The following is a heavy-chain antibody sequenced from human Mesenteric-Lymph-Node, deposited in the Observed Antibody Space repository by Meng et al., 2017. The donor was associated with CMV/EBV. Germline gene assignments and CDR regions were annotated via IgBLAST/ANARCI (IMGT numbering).Heavy chain of an antibody. J-gene: IGHJ6*02. CDR1: GFTFSSYW. CDR3: ATLKGYGMDV. CDR2: IYSGGSRT. Sequence: GGSLRLSCAASGFTFSSYWMHWVRQAPGKGLEWVSVIYSGGSRTYNADSVKGRFTISRENSKNTLCLQMNSLRAEDTAVYYCATLKGYGMDVWGQGTTVTVSS. V-gene: IGHV3-23*03.